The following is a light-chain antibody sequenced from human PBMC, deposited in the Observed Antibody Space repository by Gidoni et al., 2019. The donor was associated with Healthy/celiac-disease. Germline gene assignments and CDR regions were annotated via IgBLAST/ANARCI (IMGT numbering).Light chain of an antibody. Sequence: IQMTQSPSTLSASVGDRVTITCLASQSSSSWLAWYPQKPGQAPKLLLYDGSSLESGVPSRFSGSGSWTEFTLTISRLQPDDFVTYYCQQYYIYWTFGQGTKVEIK. V-gene: IGKV1-5*01. J-gene: IGKJ1*01. CDR2: DGS. CDR3: QQYYIYWT. CDR1: QSSSSW.